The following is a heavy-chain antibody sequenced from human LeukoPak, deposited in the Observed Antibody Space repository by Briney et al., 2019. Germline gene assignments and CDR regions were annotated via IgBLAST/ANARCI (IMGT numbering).Heavy chain of an antibody. Sequence: GASVKVSCKASGYTFTGYYMHWVRQAPGQGLEWMGWINPNSGGTNYAQKFQGRVTMTRDTSISTAYMELSRLRSDDTAVYYCATAVDYGGTYYFDYWGQGTLVTVSS. D-gene: IGHD4-23*01. CDR3: ATAVDYGGTYYFDY. CDR2: INPNSGGT. CDR1: GYTFTGYY. J-gene: IGHJ4*02. V-gene: IGHV1-2*02.